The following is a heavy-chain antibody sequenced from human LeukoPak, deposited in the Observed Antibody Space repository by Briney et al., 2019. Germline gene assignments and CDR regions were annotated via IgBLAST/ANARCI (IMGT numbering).Heavy chain of an antibody. Sequence: GGSLRLSCTASGFTFSSYSMTWVRPAPGKWLEWVSSISSSSSYIYYADSVKGRFTISRDNAKNSLYLQMDSPRTEDTAVYYCARDRGVVPTFFDYWGQGTLVPVSS. CDR3: ARDRGVVPTFFDY. D-gene: IGHD3-3*01. CDR2: ISSSSSYI. J-gene: IGHJ4*02. V-gene: IGHV3-21*01. CDR1: GFTFSSYS.